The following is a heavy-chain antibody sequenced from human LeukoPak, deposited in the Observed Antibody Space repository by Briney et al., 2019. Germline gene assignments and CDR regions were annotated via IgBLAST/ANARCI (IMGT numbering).Heavy chain of an antibody. D-gene: IGHD6-19*01. CDR1: GYTFTGYY. V-gene: IGHV1-2*02. CDR2: INPNSGGT. Sequence: ASVKVSCKASGYTFTGYYMHWVRQAPGQGLEWMGWINPNSGGTNYAQKLQGRVTMTTDTSTSTAYMELRSLRSDDTAVYYCARDNSGWYFLISYAFDIWGQGTMVTVSS. CDR3: ARDNSGWYFLISYAFDI. J-gene: IGHJ3*02.